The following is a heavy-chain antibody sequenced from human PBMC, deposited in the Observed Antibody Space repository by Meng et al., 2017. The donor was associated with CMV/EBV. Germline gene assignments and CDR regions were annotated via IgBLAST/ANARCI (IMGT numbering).Heavy chain of an antibody. CDR1: RYFLTSHG. J-gene: IGHJ4*02. V-gene: IGHV1-18*01. Sequence: SVPVPCKASRYFLTSHGIRWVLQAPAQGLEWMGWISAYNGNTNYAQKLQGRVTMTTDISTSTAYMELRSLRSDDTAVYYCARVGGYPAGEGYYFDYWGQGTLVTVSS. CDR2: ISAYNGNT. CDR3: ARVGGYPAGEGYYFDY. D-gene: IGHD1-26*01.